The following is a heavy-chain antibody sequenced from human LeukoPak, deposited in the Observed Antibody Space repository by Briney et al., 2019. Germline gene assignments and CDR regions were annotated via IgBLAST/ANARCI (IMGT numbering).Heavy chain of an antibody. CDR2: IIPKFGTA. Sequence: ASVKVSCKASRGTFSSYAITWVRQAPGQGLEWLGGIIPKFGTAIYAQKFQGRLTITADESTSTAYMELSRLRSDDTAVYYCARGHREKDAFDIWGQGTMVTVSS. J-gene: IGHJ3*02. CDR1: RGTFSSYA. V-gene: IGHV1-69*13. CDR3: ARGHREKDAFDI.